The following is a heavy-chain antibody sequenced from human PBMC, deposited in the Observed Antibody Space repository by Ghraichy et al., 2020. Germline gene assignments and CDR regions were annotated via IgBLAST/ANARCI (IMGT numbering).Heavy chain of an antibody. Sequence: ESLNISCAVYGGSFSGYYWSWIRQPPGKGLEWIGEINHSGSTNYNPSLKSRVTISVDTSKNQFSLKLSSVTAADTAVYYCARFGPPHRGYYYGNGVALDYWGQGTLVTVSS. CDR3: ARFGPPHRGYYYGNGVALDY. CDR1: GGSFSGYY. V-gene: IGHV4-34*01. CDR2: INHSGST. D-gene: IGHD3-22*01. J-gene: IGHJ4*02.